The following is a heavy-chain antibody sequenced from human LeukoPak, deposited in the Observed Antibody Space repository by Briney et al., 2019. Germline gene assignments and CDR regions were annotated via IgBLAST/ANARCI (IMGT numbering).Heavy chain of an antibody. CDR2: MNPNSGNT. J-gene: IGHJ6*03. Sequence: ASVKVSCKASGYTFTSYDINWVRQATGQGLEWMGWMNPNSGNTGYAQKFQGRVTMTRNTSISTAYMELSSLRSEDTAVYYCARVGIVPAALSFYYCYYIDVWGKGTTVTVSS. D-gene: IGHD2-2*01. CDR3: ARVGIVPAALSFYYCYYIDV. CDR1: GYTFTSYD. V-gene: IGHV1-8*01.